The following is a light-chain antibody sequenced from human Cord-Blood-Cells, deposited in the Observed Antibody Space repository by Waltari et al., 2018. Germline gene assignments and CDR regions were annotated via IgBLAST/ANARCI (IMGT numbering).Light chain of an antibody. Sequence: SYELTQPLSVSVALGQTARITCGGNKLGSKNVHWYQQKPGQAPVLVIYRDSNRPSGIPERFSGSNSGNTATLTISRAQAGDEADYYCQVWDSSTALVFGGGTKLTVL. CDR1: KLGSKN. CDR3: QVWDSSTALV. J-gene: IGLJ2*01. V-gene: IGLV3-9*01. CDR2: RDS.